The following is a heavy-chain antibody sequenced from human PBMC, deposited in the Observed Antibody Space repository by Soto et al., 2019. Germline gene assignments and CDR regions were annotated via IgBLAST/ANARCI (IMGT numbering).Heavy chain of an antibody. D-gene: IGHD3-3*01. V-gene: IGHV3-13*01. CDR2: IGTAGDT. J-gene: IGHJ6*02. Sequence: GGSLRLSCAASGFTFSSYDMHWVRQATGKGLEWVSAIGTAGDTYYPGSVKGRFTISRENAKNSLYLQMNSLRAGDTAVYYCARDLKRFGYYDFWSGYHDYYGMDVWGQGTTVTVSS. CDR1: GFTFSSYD. CDR3: ARDLKRFGYYDFWSGYHDYYGMDV.